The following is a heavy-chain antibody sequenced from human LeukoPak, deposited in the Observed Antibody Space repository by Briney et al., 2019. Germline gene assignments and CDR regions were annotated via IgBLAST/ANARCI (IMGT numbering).Heavy chain of an antibody. Sequence: GGSLRLSCAASGFTFSSYSMNWVRQASGKGLEWVGRIRSKANSYATAYAASVKGRFTISRDDSKNTAHLQMNSLKTEDTAVYYCTRRITMVRGVIMTWGQGTLVTVSS. CDR2: IRSKANSYAT. V-gene: IGHV3-73*01. J-gene: IGHJ5*02. CDR1: GFTFSSYS. CDR3: TRRITMVRGVIMT. D-gene: IGHD3-10*01.